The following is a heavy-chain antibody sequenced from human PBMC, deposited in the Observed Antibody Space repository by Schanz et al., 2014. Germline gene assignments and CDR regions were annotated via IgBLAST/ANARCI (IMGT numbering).Heavy chain of an antibody. Sequence: VQLEQSGAEVKKPGSSVKVSCKASGGTFSSFGINWVRQAPGQGLEWMGRIIPSLGLAKYEQKFQDKVTITADRYTSTAYMELSSLRSEDTAVYYCARDSGSRYLVDYWGQGTLVTVSS. CDR1: GGTFSSFG. D-gene: IGHD1-26*01. CDR2: IIPSLGLA. V-gene: IGHV1-69*04. CDR3: ARDSGSRYLVDY. J-gene: IGHJ4*02.